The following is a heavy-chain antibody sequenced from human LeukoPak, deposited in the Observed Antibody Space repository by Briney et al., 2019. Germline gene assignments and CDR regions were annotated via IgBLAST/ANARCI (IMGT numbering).Heavy chain of an antibody. CDR2: SYTSGST. CDR1: GGSISSGSYY. Sequence: SQTLSLTCTVSGGSISSGSYYWSWIRQPAGKGLEWIGRSYTSGSTNYNPSLKSRVTISVDTSKNQFSLKLSSVTAADTAVYYCARDQGFYPNWGQGPLVTVSS. CDR3: ARDQGFYPN. J-gene: IGHJ4*02. V-gene: IGHV4-61*02.